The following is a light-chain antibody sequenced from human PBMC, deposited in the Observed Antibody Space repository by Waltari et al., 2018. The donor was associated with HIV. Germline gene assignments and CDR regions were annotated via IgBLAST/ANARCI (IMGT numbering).Light chain of an antibody. V-gene: IGLV1-44*01. J-gene: IGLJ2*01. CDR1: SPNIGRLA. Sequence: QPVLTQPPSASGTPGQRVIISCSGSSPNIGRLAVTWYQPLPGATPTLLIFGNNQRSSGVPDRFSGSKSATSASLAISGLRSVDEADYSCAAWDDSLDGPVFGGGTKLTVL. CDR3: AAWDDSLDGPV. CDR2: GNN.